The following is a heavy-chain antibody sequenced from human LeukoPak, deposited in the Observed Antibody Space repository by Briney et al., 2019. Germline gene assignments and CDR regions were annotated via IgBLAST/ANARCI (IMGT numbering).Heavy chain of an antibody. Sequence: GGSLRLSCAASGFTFTSYSMNWVRQAPGKGLEWVASTSSSGSYIYYADSVKGRFTISRDNVKNSLYLQMNSLRAEDTAMYYCARDEKTDPRCLPSTKRAFKNWGQGTMVTVSS. CDR1: GFTFTSYS. V-gene: IGHV3-21*01. CDR3: ARDEKTDPRCLPSTKRAFKN. CDR2: TSSSGSYI. D-gene: IGHD5-24*01. J-gene: IGHJ3*01.